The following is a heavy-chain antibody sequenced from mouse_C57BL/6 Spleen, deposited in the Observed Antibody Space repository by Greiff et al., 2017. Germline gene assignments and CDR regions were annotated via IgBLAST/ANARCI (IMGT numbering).Heavy chain of an antibody. CDR3: ARGRVYGSSYAMDD. D-gene: IGHD1-1*01. J-gene: IGHJ4*01. Sequence: QVQLKQSGPELVKPGASVKISCKASGYAFSSSWMNWVKQRPGKGLEWIGRIYPGDGDTNYNGKFKGKATLTADKSSSTAYMQLSSLTSEDSAVYFCARGRVYGSSYAMDDWGQGTSVTVSS. CDR2: IYPGDGDT. CDR1: GYAFSSSW. V-gene: IGHV1-82*01.